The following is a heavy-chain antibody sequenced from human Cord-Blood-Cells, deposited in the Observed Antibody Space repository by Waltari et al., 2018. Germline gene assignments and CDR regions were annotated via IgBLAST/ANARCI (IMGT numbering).Heavy chain of an antibody. D-gene: IGHD3-10*01. CDR1: GGSISSSSYY. V-gene: IGHV4-39*01. CDR3: ARYGSGSYSSDY. Sequence: QLQLQESGPGLVKPSETLSLTCTVSGGSISSSSYYWGWIRQPPGKGLEWIGSFYYSGSTYYNPSLKSRVTISVDTSKNQFSLKLSSVTAADTAVYYCARYGSGSYSSDYWGQGTLVTVSS. J-gene: IGHJ4*02. CDR2: FYYSGST.